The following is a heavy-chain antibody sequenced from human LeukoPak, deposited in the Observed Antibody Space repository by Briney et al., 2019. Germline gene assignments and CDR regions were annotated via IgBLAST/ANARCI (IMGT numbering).Heavy chain of an antibody. D-gene: IGHD6-19*01. CDR3: ARVGEEEWLAIDY. CDR2: LYYDGST. Sequence: SETLSLTCTVSGGSISSSSYYWGWIRQPPGKGLEWIGSLYYDGSTYYNPSLKSRVTISVDTSKNQFSLKLSSVTAADTAVYYCARVGEEEWLAIDYWGQGTLVTVSS. CDR1: GGSISSSSYY. J-gene: IGHJ4*02. V-gene: IGHV4-39*07.